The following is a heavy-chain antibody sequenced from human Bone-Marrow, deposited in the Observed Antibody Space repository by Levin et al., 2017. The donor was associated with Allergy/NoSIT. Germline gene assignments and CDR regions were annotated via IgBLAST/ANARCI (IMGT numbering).Heavy chain of an antibody. J-gene: IGHJ3*02. CDR3: AKVRRGLDAFDI. CDR1: GFIFSSSA. CDR2: ISGSDDST. D-gene: IGHD3/OR15-3a*01. Sequence: GESLKISCAASGFIFSSSAMSWVRQAPGKGLEWVSSISGSDDSTYYTDSVKGRLTISRDNSKNTIYLQMNSLRAADTAVYYCAKVRRGLDAFDIWGQGTIVSVSS. V-gene: IGHV3-23*01.